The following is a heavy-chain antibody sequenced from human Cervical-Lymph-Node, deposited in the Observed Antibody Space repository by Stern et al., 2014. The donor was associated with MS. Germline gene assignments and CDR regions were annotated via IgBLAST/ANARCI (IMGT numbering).Heavy chain of an antibody. CDR2: IIPVVGTA. CDR3: ARGPYNRDFFEY. Sequence: DQLVESGAEVRKPGSSVKVSCKASGGTFSRSGISWVRQAPGQGLEWKGGIIPVVGTADYAEQFQVRVTITADGSTSTAYMELSSLTSADTAVYYCARGPYNRDFFEYWGQGTLVTVSS. V-gene: IGHV1-69*01. J-gene: IGHJ4*02. D-gene: IGHD1-1*01. CDR1: GGTFSRSG.